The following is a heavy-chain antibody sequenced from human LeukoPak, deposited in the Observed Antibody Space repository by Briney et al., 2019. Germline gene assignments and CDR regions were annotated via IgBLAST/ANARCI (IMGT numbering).Heavy chain of an antibody. V-gene: IGHV3-66*01. CDR1: GFTVGSNY. CDR2: IYSGGST. J-gene: IGHJ4*02. CDR3: ARTRGDTYYFDY. D-gene: IGHD3-16*01. Sequence: GGSLRLSCAASGFTVGSNYMSWVRQAPGKGLEWVPVIYSGGSTYYADSVKGRFTISRDNSKNTLYLQMNSLGAEDTAVYYCARTRGDTYYFDYWGQGTLVTVSS.